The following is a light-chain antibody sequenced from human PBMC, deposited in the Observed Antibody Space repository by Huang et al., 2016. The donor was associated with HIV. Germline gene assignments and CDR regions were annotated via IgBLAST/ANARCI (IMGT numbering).Light chain of an antibody. V-gene: IGKV3-15*01. CDR1: HIVNIN. CDR3: QQYDNWPLT. CDR2: GAS. Sequence: EIVMTQSPATLSVFPGERATLSCRASHIVNINLAWYQQKPGQAPRLLICGASTRATGIPARFNGGGSGMEFTLTISSLQSEDFALYYCQQYDNWPLTFGGGTKVEIK. J-gene: IGKJ4*01.